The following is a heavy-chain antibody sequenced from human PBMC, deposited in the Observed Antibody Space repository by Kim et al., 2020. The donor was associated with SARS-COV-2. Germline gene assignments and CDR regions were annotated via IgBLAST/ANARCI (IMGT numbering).Heavy chain of an antibody. Sequence: SETLSLTCTVSGGSISSGGYYWSWIRQHPGKGLEWIGYIYYSGSTYYNPSLESRVTISVDTSKNQFSLKLSSVTAADTAVYYCARVNTIFGVVINYFDYWGQGTLVTVSS. CDR1: GGSISSGGYY. CDR2: IYYSGST. J-gene: IGHJ4*02. CDR3: ARVNTIFGVVINYFDY. D-gene: IGHD3-3*01. V-gene: IGHV4-31*03.